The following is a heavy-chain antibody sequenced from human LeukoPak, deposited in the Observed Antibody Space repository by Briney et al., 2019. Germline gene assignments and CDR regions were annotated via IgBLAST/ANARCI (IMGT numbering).Heavy chain of an antibody. Sequence: GGSLRLSCAASGFTFSSFWMHWVRQAPGKGLEWVALITYDDFYKYYGDSVKGRFTISRDNSKNTLYLQMNSLRPEDTAVYYCAKDRISMVRSSDIDNWGQGTLVTVSS. V-gene: IGHV3-30*18. J-gene: IGHJ4*02. CDR3: AKDRISMVRSSDIDN. CDR1: GFTFSSFW. D-gene: IGHD3-10*01. CDR2: ITYDDFYK.